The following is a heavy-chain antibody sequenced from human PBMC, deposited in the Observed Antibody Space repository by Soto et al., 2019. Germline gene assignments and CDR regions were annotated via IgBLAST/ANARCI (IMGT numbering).Heavy chain of an antibody. CDR2: IYYSGSS. J-gene: IGHJ4*02. Sequence: SETLSLTCAVSGGSISGYYWSWIRQPPGKGLEWIGYIYYSGSSNYNPSLKSRVTIPLDTSKNQFSLRLRSVTAADTAVYYWARSRYDSSGYYYSDYRCQATLVTVSS. CDR1: GGSISGYY. CDR3: ARSRYDSSGYYYSDY. V-gene: IGHV4-59*01. D-gene: IGHD3-22*01.